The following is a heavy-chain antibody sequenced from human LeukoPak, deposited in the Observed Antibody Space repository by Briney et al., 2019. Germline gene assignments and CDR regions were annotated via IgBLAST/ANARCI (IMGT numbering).Heavy chain of an antibody. CDR2: IYYSGST. J-gene: IGHJ4*02. CDR1: GGSFSGYY. Sequence: SETLSLTCAVYGGSFSGYYWSWIRQPPGKGLEWIGSIYYSGSTYYNPSLKSRVTISVDTSKNQFSLKLSSVTAADTAVYYCARRIAAAGSGFDYWGQGTLVTVSS. V-gene: IGHV4-34*01. CDR3: ARRIAAAGSGFDY. D-gene: IGHD6-13*01.